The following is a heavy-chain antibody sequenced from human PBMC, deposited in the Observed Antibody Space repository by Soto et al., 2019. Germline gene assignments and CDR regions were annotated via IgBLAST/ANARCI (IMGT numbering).Heavy chain of an antibody. Sequence: PSETLSLTCTVSGGSISSYYWSWIRQPPGKGLEWIGYIYYSGSTNYNPSLKSRVTIPVDTSKNQFSLKLSSVTAADTAVYYCARDLEITYGSGSYPRRYYYYYGMDVWGQGTTVTVSS. V-gene: IGHV4-59*01. D-gene: IGHD3-10*01. J-gene: IGHJ6*02. CDR3: ARDLEITYGSGSYPRRYYYYYGMDV. CDR2: IYYSGST. CDR1: GGSISSYY.